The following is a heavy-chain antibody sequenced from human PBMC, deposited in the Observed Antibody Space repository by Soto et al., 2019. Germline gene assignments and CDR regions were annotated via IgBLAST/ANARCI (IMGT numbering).Heavy chain of an antibody. CDR1: GDSVSSNSAA. CDR2: TYYRSKWYN. D-gene: IGHD6-19*01. J-gene: IGHJ6*02. Sequence: SQTLSLTCAISGDSVSSNSAAWNWIRQSPSRGLEWLGRTYYRSKWYNDYAVSVKSRITINPDTSKNQFSLQLNSVTPEDTAVYYCARDTYSSGRYYYYYYGMDVWGQGTTVTVS. CDR3: ARDTYSSGRYYYYYYGMDV. V-gene: IGHV6-1*01.